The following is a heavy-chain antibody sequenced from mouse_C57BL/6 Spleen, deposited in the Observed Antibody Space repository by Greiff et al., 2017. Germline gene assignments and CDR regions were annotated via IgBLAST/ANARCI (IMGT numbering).Heavy chain of an antibody. CDR3: ARALDLTGDYFDY. D-gene: IGHD4-1*01. J-gene: IGHJ2*01. CDR2: IDPSDSYT. Sequence: QVQLQQPGAELVMPGASVKLSCKASGYTFTSYWMRWVKQRPGQGLEWIGEIDPSDSYTHYNQKFKGKSTLTVDKSSSTAYMQLSILTSEDSAVYYCARALDLTGDYFDYWGQGTTLTVSS. V-gene: IGHV1-69*01. CDR1: GYTFTSYW.